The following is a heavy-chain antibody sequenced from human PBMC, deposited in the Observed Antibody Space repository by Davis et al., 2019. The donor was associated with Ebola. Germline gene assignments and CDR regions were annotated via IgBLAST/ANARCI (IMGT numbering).Heavy chain of an antibody. CDR3: ARFRDDYVWGSYRQNWFDP. CDR2: IYSSGST. D-gene: IGHD3-16*02. J-gene: IGHJ5*02. V-gene: IGHV4-39*07. Sequence: MPSETLSLTCTVSGGSISSSSYYWGWLRQPPGKGLEWIGNIYSSGSTYYNPSLKSRVTISVDTSKNQFSLKLSSVTAADTAVYYCARFRDDYVWGSYRQNWFDPWGQGTLVTVSS. CDR1: GGSISSSSYY.